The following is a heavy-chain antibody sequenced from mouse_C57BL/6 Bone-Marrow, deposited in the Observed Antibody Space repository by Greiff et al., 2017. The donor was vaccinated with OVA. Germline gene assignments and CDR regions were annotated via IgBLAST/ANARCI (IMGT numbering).Heavy chain of an antibody. Sequence: VQLQQPGAELVKPGASVKVSCKASGYTFTSYWMHWVKQRPGQGLEWIGRIPPSDSDTNYNQKFKGKATLTVDKSSSTAYMQLSSLTSEDSAVYYCAIGITTVAPLDYWGQGTTLTVSS. V-gene: IGHV1-74*01. CDR3: AIGITTVAPLDY. CDR2: IPPSDSDT. J-gene: IGHJ2*01. CDR1: GYTFTSYW. D-gene: IGHD1-1*01.